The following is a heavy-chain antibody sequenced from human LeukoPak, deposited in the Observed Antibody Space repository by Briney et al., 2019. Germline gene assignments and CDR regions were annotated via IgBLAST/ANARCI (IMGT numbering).Heavy chain of an antibody. D-gene: IGHD1-26*01. V-gene: IGHV3-48*03. CDR2: ISSSGSTI. J-gene: IGHJ4*02. CDR1: GFTFSSYE. CDR3: AAYRGAHHKTFDY. Sequence: PGGSLRLSCAASGFTFSSYEMNWVRQAPGKGLEWVSYISSSGSTIYYADSVKGRFTISRDNAKNSLYLQMNSLRVEDTAVYYCAAYRGAHHKTFDYWGRGTLVTVSS.